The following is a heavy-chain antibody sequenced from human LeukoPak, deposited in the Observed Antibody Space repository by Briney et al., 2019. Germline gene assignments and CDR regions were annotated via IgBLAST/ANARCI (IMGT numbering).Heavy chain of an antibody. V-gene: IGHV3-30*03. CDR1: GFTFSSYG. CDR3: ARDGPYYDILTGLYGMDV. D-gene: IGHD3-9*01. CDR2: ISYDGSNK. J-gene: IGHJ6*02. Sequence: GGSLRLSCAASGFTFSSYGMHWVRQAPGKGLEWVAVISYDGSNKYYADSVKGRFTISRDNSKNTLYLQMNSLRAEDTAVYYCARDGPYYDILTGLYGMDVWGQGTTVTVSS.